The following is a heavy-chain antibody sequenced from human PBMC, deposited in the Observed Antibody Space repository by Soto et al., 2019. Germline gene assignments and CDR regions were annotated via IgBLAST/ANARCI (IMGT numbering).Heavy chain of an antibody. V-gene: IGHV1-46*01. CDR1: GYIFTAYS. J-gene: IGHJ1*01. CDR2: VNPSGGST. D-gene: IGHD2-15*01. CDR3: AREENCSDGICYSEYFQR. Sequence: QVQLVQSGAEVKKPGASVKVSCKASGYIFTAYSMHWVRQAPGQGLEWMGVVNPSGGSTDHAQKFKGTITMTGDSSTSRVYMDLSSLTPEDTAVYYCAREENCSDGICYSEYFQRWGQGTLVTVSS.